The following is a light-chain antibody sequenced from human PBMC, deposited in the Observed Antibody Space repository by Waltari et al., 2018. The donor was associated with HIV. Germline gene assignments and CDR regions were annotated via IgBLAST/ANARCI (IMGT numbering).Light chain of an antibody. Sequence: IQMTQSPSSLFSSVGDKVPITSRASQSVASHFALAQQKSGAAPNLLSHSASTLDIGVSSKFRGSESGTEFTLTIDNLQPDDLATYFCQQYDSYPWSFGQGTRV. CDR2: SAS. CDR1: QSVASH. J-gene: IGKJ1*01. CDR3: QQYDSYPWS. V-gene: IGKV1-5*03.